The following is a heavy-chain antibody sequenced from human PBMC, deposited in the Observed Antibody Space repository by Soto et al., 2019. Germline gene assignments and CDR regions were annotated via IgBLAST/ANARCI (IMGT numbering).Heavy chain of an antibody. D-gene: IGHD3-22*01. CDR1: GGSIGSNIYY. CDR3: ARQHYYDSSGYYTWN. Sequence: SETLSLTCSVSGGSIGSNIYYWGWIRQPPGKGLEWIATVHYSGSTYYTPSLKNRVTISADTSNNQFSLRLNSVTAADTAVYYCARQHYYDSSGYYTWNWGQGTLVTVS. V-gene: IGHV4-39*01. CDR2: VHYSGST. J-gene: IGHJ4*02.